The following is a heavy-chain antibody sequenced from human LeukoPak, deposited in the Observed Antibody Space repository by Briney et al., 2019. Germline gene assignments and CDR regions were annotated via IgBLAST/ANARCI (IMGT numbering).Heavy chain of an antibody. CDR2: IKQDGSEK. J-gene: IGHJ4*02. CDR3: ARDVNVLRYFDCLSPVDY. D-gene: IGHD3-9*01. V-gene: IGHV3-7*01. CDR1: GFTFSSYW. Sequence: PGGSLRLSCAASGFTFSSYWMSWVRQAPGKGLEWVANIKQDGSEKYYVDSVKGRFTISRDNAKNSLCLQMNSLRAEDTAVYYCARDVNVLRYFDCLSPVDYWGQGTLVTVSS.